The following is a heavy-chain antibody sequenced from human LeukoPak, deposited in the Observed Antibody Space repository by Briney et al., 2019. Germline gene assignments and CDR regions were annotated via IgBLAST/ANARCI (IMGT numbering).Heavy chain of an antibody. J-gene: IGHJ4*02. CDR3: AKPAYFWSGSPSNY. CDR2: ISGSGAST. CDR1: GFTFSSHA. D-gene: IGHD3-3*01. V-gene: IGHV3-23*01. Sequence: GCSLRLSCAASGFTFSSHAMSWVRQAAGKGVEGVSAISGSGASTYYADSVKGRFTISRDNSKNTLYLQMNSLRAEDTAVYYCAKPAYFWSGSPSNYWGQGTLVTVSS.